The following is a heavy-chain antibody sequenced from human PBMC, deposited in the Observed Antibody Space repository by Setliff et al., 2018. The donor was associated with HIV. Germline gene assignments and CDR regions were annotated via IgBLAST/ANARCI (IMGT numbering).Heavy chain of an antibody. V-gene: IGHV1-8*02. CDR1: GDTFTSYD. D-gene: IGHD3-3*01. CDR3: ARDGHYNFWSGYGYYYYHMDV. J-gene: IGHJ6*03. Sequence: ASVKVSCKTSGDTFTSYDINWVRQAAGHGLEWMGWMTPYSGNTGYAQKFQGRVSMTRNTSISTAYMELSSLRSEDTAVYYCARDGHYNFWSGYGYYYYHMDVWGKGTTVT. CDR2: MTPYSGNT.